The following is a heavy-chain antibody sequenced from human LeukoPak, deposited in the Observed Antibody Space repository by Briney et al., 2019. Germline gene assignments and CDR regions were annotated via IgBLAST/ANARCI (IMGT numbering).Heavy chain of an antibody. CDR3: ARSPRGNSDILDY. CDR1: GGSISSYY. V-gene: IGHV4-59*01. D-gene: IGHD4-23*01. J-gene: IGHJ4*02. CDR2: IYYSGST. Sequence: SETLSLTCTVSGGSISSYYWSWIRQPPGKGLEWIGYIYYSGSTNYNPSLKSRVTISVDTSKNQFSLKLSSVTAADTAVYYCARSPRGNSDILDYWGQGTLVTGSP.